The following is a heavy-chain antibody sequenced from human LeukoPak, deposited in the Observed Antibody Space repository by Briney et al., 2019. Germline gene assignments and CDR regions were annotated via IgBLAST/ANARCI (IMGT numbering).Heavy chain of an antibody. Sequence: ASVKVSXKASGGTFSSYAISWVRQAPGQGLEWMGGIIPIFGTANYAQKFQGRVTITADESTSTAYMELSSLRSEDTAVYYCARAPRGFTQWLPYYYYYMDVWGKGTTVTVS. V-gene: IGHV1-69*13. CDR1: GGTFSSYA. CDR2: IIPIFGTA. J-gene: IGHJ6*03. D-gene: IGHD5-24*01. CDR3: ARAPRGFTQWLPYYYYYMDV.